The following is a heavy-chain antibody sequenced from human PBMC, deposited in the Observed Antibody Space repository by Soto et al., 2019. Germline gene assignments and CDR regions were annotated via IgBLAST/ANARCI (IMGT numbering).Heavy chain of an antibody. D-gene: IGHD3-10*01. CDR2: MNPNSGNT. CDR1: GYTFTSYD. V-gene: IGHV1-8*01. CDR3: ARGRFLQYYYGSGSYYKLYNWFDP. Sequence: GASVKVSCKASGYTFTSYDINWVRQATGQGLEWMGWMNPNSGNTGYAQKFQGRVTMTRNTSISTAYMELSSLRSEDTAVYYCARGRFLQYYYGSGSYYKLYNWFDPWGQGTLVTVSS. J-gene: IGHJ5*02.